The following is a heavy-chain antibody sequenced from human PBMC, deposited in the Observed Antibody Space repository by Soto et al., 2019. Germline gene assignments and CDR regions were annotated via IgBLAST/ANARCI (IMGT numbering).Heavy chain of an antibody. CDR3: IRGGSPYYYDY. CDR1: GFIFSGSA. Sequence: EVQLVESGGGLVLPGGSLKLSCAASGFIFSGSAVHWVRQASGKGLEWVGRILSKAGNYATAYPASMKGRFTISRDDSENTAFLQMNSLKTEDTAVYYCIRGGSPYYYDYWGQGTLVAVSS. CDR2: ILSKAGNYAT. V-gene: IGHV3-73*01. J-gene: IGHJ4*02.